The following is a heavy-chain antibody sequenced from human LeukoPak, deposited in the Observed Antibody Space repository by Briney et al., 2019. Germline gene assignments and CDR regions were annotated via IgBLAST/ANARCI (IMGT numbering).Heavy chain of an antibody. CDR3: ATRQDYSGSYYFNY. D-gene: IGHD1-26*01. CDR1: GYTFTGYY. Sequence: ASVKVSCKASGYTFTGYYMHWVRQAPGQGLEWMGWINPNSGGTNYAQKFQGRVTMTRDTSISTAYMELSRLRSDDTAVYYCATRQDYSGSYYFNYWGQGTLATVSS. V-gene: IGHV1-2*02. CDR2: INPNSGGT. J-gene: IGHJ4*02.